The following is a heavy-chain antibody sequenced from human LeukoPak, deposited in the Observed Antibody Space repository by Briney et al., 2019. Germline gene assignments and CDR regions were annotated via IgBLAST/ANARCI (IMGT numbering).Heavy chain of an antibody. Sequence: GESLKISCVASGFTFRSYGMHWVRQAPGKGLEWLSLLWYDGSNEYYADSVKGRFTISRDNSKNTLYLQMNSLRAEDTAVYYCAKGMTTGPRSVYHYMDVWGKGSTVTVSS. CDR3: AKGMTTGPRSVYHYMDV. CDR2: LWYDGSNE. CDR1: GFTFRSYG. V-gene: IGHV3-33*06. D-gene: IGHD4-17*01. J-gene: IGHJ6*03.